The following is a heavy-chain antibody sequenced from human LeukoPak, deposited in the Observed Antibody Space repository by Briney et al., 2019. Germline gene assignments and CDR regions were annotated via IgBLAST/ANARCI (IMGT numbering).Heavy chain of an antibody. V-gene: IGHV3-21*01. CDR1: GFTFSSYS. D-gene: IGHD5-18*01. CDR2: ISSSRSYI. J-gene: IGHJ4*02. CDR3: ARARYSYGTVDY. Sequence: GGSLRLSCAASGFTFSSYSMNWVRQAPGKGLEWVSSISSSRSYIYYADSVKGRFTISRDNAKNSLYLQMNSLRAEDTAVYYCARARYSYGTVDYWGQGTLVTVSS.